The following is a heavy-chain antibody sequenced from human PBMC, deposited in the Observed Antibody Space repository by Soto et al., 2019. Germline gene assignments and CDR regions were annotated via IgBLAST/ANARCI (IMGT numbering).Heavy chain of an antibody. D-gene: IGHD1-1*01. CDR3: ARFEIGNDGVVY. J-gene: IGHJ4*01. CDR1: GFTFSSYA. CDR2: ISGSGDST. Sequence: SLRLSCAASGFTFSSYAMSWVRQAPGKGLEWVSAISGSGDSTYYADSVKGRFTISRDNSKNTLYPQMNSLRAGDTAVYFCARFEIGNDGVVYCGQRTLVTVSS. V-gene: IGHV3-23*01.